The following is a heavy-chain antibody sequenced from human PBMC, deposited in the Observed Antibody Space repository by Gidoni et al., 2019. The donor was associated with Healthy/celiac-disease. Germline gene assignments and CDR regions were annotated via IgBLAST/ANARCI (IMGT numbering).Heavy chain of an antibody. CDR1: GYSFTSYW. D-gene: IGHD6-6*01. V-gene: IGHV5-51*01. Sequence: EVQLVQSGAEVKKPGASRKISCKGSGYSFTSYWIGGVRQMPGKGLEWRGIIHPGDSDTRYSPSFQGQVTISSVKSISTAYLQWSSLKASDTAMYYCASSSSSHVFRFDYWCQEPWSPSPQ. CDR3: ASSSSSHVFRFDY. J-gene: IGHJ4*01. CDR2: IHPGDSDT.